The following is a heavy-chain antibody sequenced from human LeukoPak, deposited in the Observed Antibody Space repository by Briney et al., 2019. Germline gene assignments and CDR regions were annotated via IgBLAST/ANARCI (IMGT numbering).Heavy chain of an antibody. J-gene: IGHJ4*02. V-gene: IGHV3-30*01. Sequence: PGGSLRLSCAASGFTFSSYAMHWVRQAPGKGLEWVAVISYDGSNKYYADSVKGRFTISRDNSKNTLYLQMNSLRAEDTAGYYCARESQLLYFDYWGQGTLVTVSS. CDR2: ISYDGSNK. CDR1: GFTFSSYA. D-gene: IGHD2-2*01. CDR3: ARESQLLYFDY.